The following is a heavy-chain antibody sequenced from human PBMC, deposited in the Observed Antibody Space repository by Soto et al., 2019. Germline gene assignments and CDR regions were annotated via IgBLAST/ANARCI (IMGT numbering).Heavy chain of an antibody. V-gene: IGHV3-33*01. D-gene: IGHD6-19*01. Sequence: QVQLVESGGGVVQPGRSLRLSCAASGFTFSSYGMHWVRQAPGKGLEWVAVIWYDGSNKYYADSVKGRFTISRDNSKNTVHLQMNSLRAEDTAVYYCAXVPGXSSGWYWYFDLWGRGTLVTVSS. J-gene: IGHJ2*01. CDR1: GFTFSSYG. CDR3: AXVPGXSSGWYWYFDL. CDR2: IWYDGSNK.